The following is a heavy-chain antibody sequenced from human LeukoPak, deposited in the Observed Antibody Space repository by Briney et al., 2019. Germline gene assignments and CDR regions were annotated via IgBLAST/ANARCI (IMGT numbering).Heavy chain of an antibody. J-gene: IGHJ4*02. CDR1: GFTFSNYA. CDR2: ISDDGSRQ. D-gene: IGHD3-10*01. V-gene: IGHV3-30-3*01. CDR3: VKDRTGTYTLDY. Sequence: GGSLRLSCAATGFTFSNYAIHWGRQAPAKGLEWVAFISDDGSRQHYADSVKGRFTISRDNSKNTLNLQMNSLRAEDTAVYYCVKDRTGTYTLDYWGQGTLVTVSS.